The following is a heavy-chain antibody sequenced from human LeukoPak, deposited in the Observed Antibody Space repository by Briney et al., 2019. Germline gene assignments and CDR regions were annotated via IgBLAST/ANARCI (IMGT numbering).Heavy chain of an antibody. Sequence: SGTLSLTCTVSGGSITTYYWNWIRQPPGKGLEWIGHRYYSGDTRYSPSLKSRVAISVDTSKNQFSLRVNSVTAADTAVYFCVGEKSFFGEAMWSQVTLVTVSS. J-gene: IGHJ3*02. D-gene: IGHD3-10*01. CDR3: VGEKSFFGEAM. CDR1: GGSITTYY. CDR2: RYYSGDT. V-gene: IGHV4-59*01.